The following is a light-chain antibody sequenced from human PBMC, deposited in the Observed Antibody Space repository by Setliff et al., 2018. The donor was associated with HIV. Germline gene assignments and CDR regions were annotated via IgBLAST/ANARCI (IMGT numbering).Light chain of an antibody. Sequence: QSVLTQPRSVSGSRGRSVILSCTGASNDVGAYDYVSWYQQHPGKTPKLIIYDVSKRPSGVPARFSGFKSGNTASLTIFGLQPEDEADYYCCSYAGSYTFVFGTGTKVTVL. CDR1: SNDVGAYDY. J-gene: IGLJ1*01. CDR3: CSYAGSYTFV. V-gene: IGLV2-11*01. CDR2: DVS.